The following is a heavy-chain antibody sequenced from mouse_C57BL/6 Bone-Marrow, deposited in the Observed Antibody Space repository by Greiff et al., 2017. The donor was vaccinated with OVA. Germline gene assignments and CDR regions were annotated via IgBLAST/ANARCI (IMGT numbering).Heavy chain of an antibody. Sequence: QVQLQQPGAELVKPGASVKMSCKASGYTFTSYWITWVKQRPGQGLEWIGDIYPGSGSTNYNEKFKSKATLTVDTSSSTAYMQLSSLTSEDSAVSFSAGVGPHYYSDLASFAYWGQGTLVTVSA. CDR2: IYPGSGST. CDR1: GYTFTSYW. D-gene: IGHD2-13*01. CDR3: AGVGPHYYSDLASFAY. J-gene: IGHJ3*01. V-gene: IGHV1-55*01.